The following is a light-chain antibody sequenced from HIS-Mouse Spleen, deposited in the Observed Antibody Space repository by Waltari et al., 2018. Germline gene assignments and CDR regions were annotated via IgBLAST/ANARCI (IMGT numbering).Light chain of an antibody. CDR3: CSYAGSYTFVV. CDR1: SSDVGGYNY. J-gene: IGLJ2*01. CDR2: DVS. Sequence: QSALTQPRSVSGSPGQSVTISCTGTSSDVGGYNYVSWYQQHPGKAPKLMLYDVSKRPPGVPVRFSGSKSGNTASLTISGLQAEDEAYYCCCSYAGSYTFVVFGGGTKLTVL. V-gene: IGLV2-11*01.